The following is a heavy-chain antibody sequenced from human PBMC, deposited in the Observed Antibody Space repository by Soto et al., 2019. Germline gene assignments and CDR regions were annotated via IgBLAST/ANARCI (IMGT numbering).Heavy chain of an antibody. CDR1: GGSISSYY. CDR3: ARGNRAGSGSVLYYYYGMDV. D-gene: IGHD3-10*01. Sequence: PSETLSLTCTVSGGSISSYYWSWIRQPPGKGLEWIGYIYYSGSTNYNPSLKSRVTISVDTSKNQFSPKLSSVTAADTAVYYCARGNRAGSGSVLYYYYGMDVWGQGTTVTVSS. J-gene: IGHJ6*02. V-gene: IGHV4-59*01. CDR2: IYYSGST.